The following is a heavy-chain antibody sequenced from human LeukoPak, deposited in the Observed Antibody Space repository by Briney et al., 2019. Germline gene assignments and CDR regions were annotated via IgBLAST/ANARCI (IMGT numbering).Heavy chain of an antibody. V-gene: IGHV1-46*01. D-gene: IGHD3-10*01. J-gene: IGHJ4*02. CDR1: GYTFTSYY. CDR2: INPSGGST. Sequence: ASVTVSCKASGYTFTSYYMHWVRQAPGQGLEWMGIINPSGGSTSYAQKFQGRVTMTRDTSTSTVYMELSSLRSEDTAVYYCARGPTKRWAMVPTDYWGQGTLVTVSS. CDR3: ARGPTKRWAMVPTDY.